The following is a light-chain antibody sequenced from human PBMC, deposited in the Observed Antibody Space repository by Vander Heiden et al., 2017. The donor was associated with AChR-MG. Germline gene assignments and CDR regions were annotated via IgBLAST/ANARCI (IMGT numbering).Light chain of an antibody. J-gene: IGLJ3*02. V-gene: IGLV3-21*01. CDR1: RIVIKS. Sequence: SYVLPQPPSVSEAPGKTARITCGGNRIVIKSVQWYQQKPGQAPVLVINYDSDRPSGIPERFSGSNSGNTATLTISRVEVGDEADYYCQVWDTSTDHVVFGGGTKLTVL. CDR3: QVWDTSTDHVV. CDR2: YDS.